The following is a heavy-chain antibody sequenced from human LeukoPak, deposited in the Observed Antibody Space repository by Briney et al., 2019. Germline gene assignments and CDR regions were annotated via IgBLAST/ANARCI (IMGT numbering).Heavy chain of an antibody. CDR2: MNPNSGNT. V-gene: IGHV1-8*01. CDR3: ARGALYYDILTGYLSLDYFDY. J-gene: IGHJ4*02. D-gene: IGHD3-9*01. CDR1: GYTFTSYD. Sequence: ASVKVSCKASGYTFTSYDINWVRQATGQGLEWMGWMNPNSGNTGYAQKFQGRVTMTRNTSISTAYMELSSLRSEDTAVYYCARGALYYDILTGYLSLDYFDYWGQGTLVTVSP.